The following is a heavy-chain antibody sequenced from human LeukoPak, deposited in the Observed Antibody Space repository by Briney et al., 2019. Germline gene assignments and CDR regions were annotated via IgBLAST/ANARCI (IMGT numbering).Heavy chain of an antibody. CDR3: TTEVPLYCGGDCDSGYFYY. D-gene: IGHD2-21*02. V-gene: IGHV3-15*01. CDR2: IKSKTDGGTT. Sequence: GGSLRLSCAASGFTFSYAWMSWVRQAPGKGLEWVGRIKSKTDGGTTDYAAPVKGRFTISRDDSKKTLYLQMNSLKTEDTAVYYCTTEVPLYCGGDCDSGYFYYWGQGTLVTVSS. CDR1: GFTFSYAW. J-gene: IGHJ4*02.